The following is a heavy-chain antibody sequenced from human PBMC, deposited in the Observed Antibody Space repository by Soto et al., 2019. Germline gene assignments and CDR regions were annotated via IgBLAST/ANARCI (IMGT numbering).Heavy chain of an antibody. V-gene: IGHV4-30-4*02. J-gene: IGHJ4*02. Sequence: PSETLSLTCTVSGGSISSGDYYWSWIRQPPGKGLEWIGYIYYSGSTYYNPSLKSRVTISVDTSKNQFSLKLTSVTAADTAVYYCARVSSGVRYFDYWGQGILVTVSS. CDR1: GGSISSGDYY. D-gene: IGHD6-25*01. CDR2: IYYSGST. CDR3: ARVSSGVRYFDY.